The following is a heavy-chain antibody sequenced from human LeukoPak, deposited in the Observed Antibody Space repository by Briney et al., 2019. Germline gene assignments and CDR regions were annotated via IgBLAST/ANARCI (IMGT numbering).Heavy chain of an antibody. CDR1: GVSISNDNYF. Sequence: SETLSLTCSVSGVSISNDNYFWGWIRQPPGKGLEWIGSIYYSGSTNYNPSLKSRVTISVDTSKKQFSLKLTSVTAADTAVYYCARDGRTQKNFGELLRVAFDCWGQGTLVTVSS. V-gene: IGHV4-39*07. D-gene: IGHD3-10*01. CDR3: ARDGRTQKNFGELLRVAFDC. CDR2: IYYSGST. J-gene: IGHJ4*02.